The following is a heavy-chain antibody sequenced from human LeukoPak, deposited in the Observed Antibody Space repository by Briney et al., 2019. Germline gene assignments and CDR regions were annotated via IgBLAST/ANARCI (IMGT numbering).Heavy chain of an antibody. Sequence: SETLSLTCTVSGGSISSYYWSWIRQPPGKGLEWIGYIYYSGSTYYNPSLKSRVTISVDTSKNQFSLKLSSVTAADTAVYYCARALYYYDSSGYYYVGRNWFDPWGQGTLVTVSS. D-gene: IGHD3-22*01. CDR3: ARALYYYDSSGYYYVGRNWFDP. V-gene: IGHV4-59*08. J-gene: IGHJ5*02. CDR2: IYYSGST. CDR1: GGSISSYY.